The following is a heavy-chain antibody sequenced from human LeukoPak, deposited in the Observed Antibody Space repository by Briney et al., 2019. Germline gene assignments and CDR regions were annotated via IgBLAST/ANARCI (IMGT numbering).Heavy chain of an antibody. D-gene: IGHD6-19*01. CDR2: INAYNGYT. CDR3: ARGRGSSDWYYCDN. J-gene: IGHJ4*02. V-gene: IGHV1-18*01. Sequence: GASVKVSCKASGYTFTNYGITWVRQTPGQGLEWMGWINAYNGYTTYAQKMQDRVTVTTDTSTSTAYMEVRSLRSDDTAVYYCARGRGSSDWYYCDNWGKGTLVTVSS. CDR1: GYTFTNYG.